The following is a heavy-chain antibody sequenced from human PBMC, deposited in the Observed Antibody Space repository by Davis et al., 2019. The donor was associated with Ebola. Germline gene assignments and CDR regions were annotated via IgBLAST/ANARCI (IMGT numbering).Heavy chain of an antibody. CDR1: GFTISDYY. J-gene: IGHJ4*02. CDR2: IGSTTNFI. D-gene: IGHD6-6*01. Sequence: PGGSLRLSCAASGFTISDYYMDWVRQAPGKGLECVSSIGSTTNFIYYADSVKGRFTISRDNAKNSLYLQMNSLRAEDTAVYYCARDGSNSYFDYWGQGNLVTVSS. V-gene: IGHV3-21*01. CDR3: ARDGSNSYFDY.